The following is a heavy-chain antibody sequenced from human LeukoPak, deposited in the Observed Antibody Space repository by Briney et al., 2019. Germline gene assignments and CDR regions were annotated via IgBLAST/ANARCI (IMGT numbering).Heavy chain of an antibody. CDR3: ARDSPSGDLDY. V-gene: IGHV3-30-3*01. D-gene: IGHD3-10*01. CDR1: GFTFSSYA. J-gene: IGHJ4*02. CDR2: ISYDGSNK. Sequence: SGGSLRLSCAASGFTFSSYAMHWVRQAPGKGLEWVAVISYDGSNKYYADSVKGRFTISRDNSKNTLYLQMNSLRAEDTAVYYCARDSPSGDLDYWGQGTLVTVSS.